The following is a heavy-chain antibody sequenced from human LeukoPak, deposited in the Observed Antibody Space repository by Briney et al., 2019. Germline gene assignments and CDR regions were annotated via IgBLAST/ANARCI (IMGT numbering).Heavy chain of an antibody. V-gene: IGHV1-69*13. J-gene: IGHJ6*03. Sequence: GASVKVSCKASGGTFSSYAISWVRQAPGQGLEWMGGIIPIFGTANYAQKFQGRVTITANESTSTAYMELSSLRSEDTAVYYCARPQKYQLPYYMDVWGKGTTVTVSS. CDR1: GGTFSSYA. CDR2: IIPIFGTA. D-gene: IGHD2-2*01. CDR3: ARPQKYQLPYYMDV.